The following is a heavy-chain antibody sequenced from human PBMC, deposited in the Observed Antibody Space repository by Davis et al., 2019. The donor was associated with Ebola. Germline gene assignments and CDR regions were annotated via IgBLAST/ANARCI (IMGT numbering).Heavy chain of an antibody. J-gene: IGHJ4*02. Sequence: PGGSLRLSCAASGFTFSNYGLHWVRQAPGKGLEWVSAISGSGGSTYYADSVKGRFTISRDNSKNTLYLQMNSLRAEDTAVYYCAKGATPGWLGLVSYFDYWGQGTLVTVSS. CDR3: AKGATPGWLGLVSYFDY. CDR2: ISGSGGST. D-gene: IGHD5-24*01. CDR1: GFTFSNYG. V-gene: IGHV3-23*01.